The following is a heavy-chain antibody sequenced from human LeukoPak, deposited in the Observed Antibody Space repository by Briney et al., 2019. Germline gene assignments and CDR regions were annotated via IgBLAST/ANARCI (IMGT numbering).Heavy chain of an antibody. D-gene: IGHD6-13*01. CDR2: INHSGST. V-gene: IGHV4-34*01. J-gene: IGHJ5*02. CDR3: TRLYIGGYSRSTNYNWFDP. Sequence: SAETLSLTCAVYGVSFSGYYWSWIRQPPGKGLEWIGEINHSGSTNYNPYIKSRVTIPVDTSKNQCSMILPSMTAADTAVYYCTRLYIGGYSRSTNYNWFDPWGEGTLVAVSS. CDR1: GVSFSGYY.